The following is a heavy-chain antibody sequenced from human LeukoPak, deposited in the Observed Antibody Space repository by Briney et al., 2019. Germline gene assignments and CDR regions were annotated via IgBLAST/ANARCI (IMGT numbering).Heavy chain of an antibody. CDR1: GGSISSGGYY. CDR3: ARAAAGPPRIDY. CDR2: IYYSGST. Sequence: SQTLSLTCTVSGGSISSGGYYWSWIRQHPGKGLEWIGYIYYSGSTYYNPSLKGRVTISVDTSKNQFSLKLSSVTAADTAVYYCARAAAGPPRIDYWGQGTLVTVSS. V-gene: IGHV4-31*03. D-gene: IGHD6-13*01. J-gene: IGHJ4*02.